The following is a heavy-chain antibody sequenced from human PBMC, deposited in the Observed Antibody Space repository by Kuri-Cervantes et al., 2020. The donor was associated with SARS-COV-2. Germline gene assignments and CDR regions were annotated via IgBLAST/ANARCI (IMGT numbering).Heavy chain of an antibody. V-gene: IGHV3-23*01. CDR3: ALRYCSSTSCRDQGYFQH. CDR2: ISGSGGST. J-gene: IGHJ1*01. D-gene: IGHD2-2*01. CDR1: GSSFSTYA. Sequence: GGSLRLSCAASGSSFSTYAMHWVRQAPGKGLEWVSAISGSGGSTYYADSVKGRFTISRDNSKNTLYLQMNSLRAEDTAVYYCALRYCSSTSCRDQGYFQHWGQGTLVTVSS.